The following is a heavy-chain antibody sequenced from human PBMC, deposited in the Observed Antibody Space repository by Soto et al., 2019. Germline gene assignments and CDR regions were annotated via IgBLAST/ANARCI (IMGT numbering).Heavy chain of an antibody. J-gene: IGHJ5*02. Sequence: SETLSLTCTVSGGSISSYYWSWIRQPPGKGLEWIGYIYYSGSTNYNPSLKSRVTISVDTSKNQFSLKLSSVTAADTAVYYCARGAITMVRGVIMRAPVPLDHWGQGTLVTVS. D-gene: IGHD3-10*01. CDR1: GGSISSYY. CDR2: IYYSGST. CDR3: ARGAITMVRGVIMRAPVPLDH. V-gene: IGHV4-59*08.